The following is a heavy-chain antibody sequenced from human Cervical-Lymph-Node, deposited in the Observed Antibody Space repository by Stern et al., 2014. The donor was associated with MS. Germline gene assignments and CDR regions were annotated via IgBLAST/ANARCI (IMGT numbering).Heavy chain of an antibody. D-gene: IGHD3-3*01. CDR3: ARDQTSEYYDFWSGFYYYGMDV. CDR2: ILNDGSNK. J-gene: IGHJ6*02. V-gene: IGHV3-33*01. CDR1: GFTFSSYG. Sequence: QVQLVQSGGGVVQPGRSLRLSCAASGFTFSSYGMHWVRQAPGKGLEWVAGILNDGSNKYYADSVTGRFTISRDNSKNTLYLQMNSLRAEDTAVYYCARDQTSEYYDFWSGFYYYGMDVWGQGTTVTVSS.